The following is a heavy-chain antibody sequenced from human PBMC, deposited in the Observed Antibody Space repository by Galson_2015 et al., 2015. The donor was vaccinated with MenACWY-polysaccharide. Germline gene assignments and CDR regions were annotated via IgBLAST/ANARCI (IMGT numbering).Heavy chain of an antibody. V-gene: IGHV3-23*01. Sequence: SLRLSCAASGFTFSSYAMSWVRQAPGKGLEWVSAISGSGGSTYYADSVKGRFTISRDNSKNTLYLQMNSLRAEDTAVYYCAKAGSIVGATNYWDQGTLVTVSS. CDR2: ISGSGGST. J-gene: IGHJ4*02. D-gene: IGHD1-26*01. CDR3: AKAGSIVGATNY. CDR1: GFTFSSYA.